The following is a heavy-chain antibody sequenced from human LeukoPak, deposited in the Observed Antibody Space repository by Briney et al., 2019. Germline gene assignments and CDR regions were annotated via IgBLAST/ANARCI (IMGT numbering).Heavy chain of an antibody. CDR2: ISNDGNKK. Sequence: GALRLSCAASGFTFSNYGMHWVRQAPGKGLEWVAGISNDGNKKYYADSVKGRFIISRDNSKNTLYLQMNSLRAEDTAVYYCAKDWYSFTVVTPFSHWGQGTLVTVSS. V-gene: IGHV3-30*18. J-gene: IGHJ4*02. D-gene: IGHD4-23*01. CDR3: AKDWYSFTVVTPFSH. CDR1: GFTFSNYG.